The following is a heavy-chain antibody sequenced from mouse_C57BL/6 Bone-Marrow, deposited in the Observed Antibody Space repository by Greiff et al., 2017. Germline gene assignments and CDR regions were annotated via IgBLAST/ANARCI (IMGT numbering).Heavy chain of an antibody. J-gene: IGHJ1*03. CDR2: INPNNGGT. Sequence: VQLQQSGPELVKPGASVKISCKASGYTFTDYYMNWVKQSHGKSLEWIGDINPNNGGTSYNQKFKGKATLTVDKSSSTAYMELRGLTSEDSAVYYCARAGGYAFYWCFDVWGTGTTVTVSS. CDR3: ARAGGYAFYWCFDV. D-gene: IGHD2-2*01. CDR1: GYTFTDYY. V-gene: IGHV1-26*01.